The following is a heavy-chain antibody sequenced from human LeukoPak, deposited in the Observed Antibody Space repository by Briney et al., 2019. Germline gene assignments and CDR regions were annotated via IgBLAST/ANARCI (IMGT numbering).Heavy chain of an antibody. CDR1: GFTVSSNY. J-gene: IGHJ4*02. Sequence: GGSLRLSCAASGFTVSSNYMSWVRQAPGKGLEWVSVIYSGGSTYYADSVKGRFTISRDNSKNTLYLQMNSLRAEDTAVYYCARDKSRGDYTLDYWGQGTLVTVSS. CDR2: IYSGGST. CDR3: ARDKSRGDYTLDY. D-gene: IGHD4-17*01. V-gene: IGHV3-53*01.